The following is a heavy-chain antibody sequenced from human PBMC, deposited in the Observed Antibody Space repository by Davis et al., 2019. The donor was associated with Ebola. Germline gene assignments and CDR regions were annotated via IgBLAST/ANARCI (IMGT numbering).Heavy chain of an antibody. CDR3: AKDTSNIWFDI. CDR2: LGTSADT. Sequence: GESLKISCAASGFIFSSYVMSWVRQAPGKGLEWVLTLGTSADTYYAESVKGRFTISRDNSKNTLYLQMNGLRVEDTAIYYCAKDTSNIWFDIWGQGTMVTVSS. J-gene: IGHJ3*02. CDR1: GFIFSSYV. V-gene: IGHV3-23*01. D-gene: IGHD1-26*01.